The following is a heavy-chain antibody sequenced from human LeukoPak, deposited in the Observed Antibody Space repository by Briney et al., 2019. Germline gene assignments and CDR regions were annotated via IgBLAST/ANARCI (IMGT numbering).Heavy chain of an antibody. J-gene: IGHJ6*02. D-gene: IGHD6-13*01. V-gene: IGHV4-39*01. CDR2: IYYSGST. CDR1: GGSISSSSYY. Sequence: PSETLSLTCSVSGGSISSSSYYWGWIRQPPGKGLEWIGSIYYSGSTYYNPSLKSRVTISVDTSKNQFSLKLSSVTAADTAVYYCARHNPLFRSNSWKYYYYYGMDVWGQRSTVTDSS. CDR3: ARHNPLFRSNSWKYYYYYGMDV.